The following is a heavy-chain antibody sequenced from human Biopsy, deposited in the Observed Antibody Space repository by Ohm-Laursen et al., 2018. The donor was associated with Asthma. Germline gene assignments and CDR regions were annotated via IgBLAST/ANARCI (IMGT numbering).Heavy chain of an antibody. V-gene: IGHV1-69*01. J-gene: IGHJ4*02. D-gene: IGHD3-10*01. Sequence: GSSVKVSCKVSGGTFNYAITWVRQAPGQGLEWMGGIIPIFGTTNYAQKFKGRVTITADESSSTAYMELSSLRSEDTAVYYCASETGHSYGSGSEYYFDYWGLGTLVTVSS. CDR1: GGTFNYA. CDR2: IIPIFGTT. CDR3: ASETGHSYGSGSEYYFDY.